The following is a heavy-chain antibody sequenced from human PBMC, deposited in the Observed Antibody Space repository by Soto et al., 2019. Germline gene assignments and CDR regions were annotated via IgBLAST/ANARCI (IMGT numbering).Heavy chain of an antibody. CDR3: AKDHRIAARPGGFDY. V-gene: IGHV3-30*18. D-gene: IGHD6-6*01. Sequence: QVQLVESGGGVVQPGRSLRLSCAASGFTFSSYGMHWVRQAPGKGLEWVAVISYDGSNKYYADSVKGRFTISRDNSKNTLYLQMNSLRAEDTAVYYCAKDHRIAARPGGFDYWGQGTLVTVSS. CDR1: GFTFSSYG. J-gene: IGHJ4*02. CDR2: ISYDGSNK.